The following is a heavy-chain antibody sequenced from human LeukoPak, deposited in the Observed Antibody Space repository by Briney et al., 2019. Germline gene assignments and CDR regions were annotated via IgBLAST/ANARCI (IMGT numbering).Heavy chain of an antibody. CDR1: GGSFSSYY. J-gene: IGHJ4*02. CDR3: ARNFPYSKLDY. CDR2: VDHSGST. Sequence: SETLSLTCAVSGGSFSSYYWSWIRQPPGKGLEWIGEVDHSGSTNYNPSLKSRVTISVDTSKSQFSLQLSSVTAADTAVYYCARNFPYSKLDYWGQGTLVTVSS. V-gene: IGHV4-34*01. D-gene: IGHD6-13*01.